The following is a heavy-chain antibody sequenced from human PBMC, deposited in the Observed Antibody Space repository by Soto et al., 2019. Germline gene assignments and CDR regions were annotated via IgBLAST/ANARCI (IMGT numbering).Heavy chain of an antibody. CDR3: ARSPPGTAMVIVAY. CDR2: IYYSGST. J-gene: IGHJ4*02. V-gene: IGHV4-59*08. Sequence: SETLSLTCTVSSGSISDYYWSWIRQPPGKGLEWIGCIYYSGSTYYNPSLKSRVTISVDTSKNQFSLKLSSVTAADTAVYYCARSPPGTAMVIVAYWGQGTLVTVSS. D-gene: IGHD5-18*01. CDR1: SGSISDYY.